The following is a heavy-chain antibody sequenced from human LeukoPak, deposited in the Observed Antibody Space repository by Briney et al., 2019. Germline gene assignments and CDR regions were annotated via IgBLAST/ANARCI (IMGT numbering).Heavy chain of an antibody. CDR2: INSDGSST. V-gene: IGHV3-74*01. Sequence: GGSLRLSCAASGFTFSSYWMHWVRQAPGKGLVWVSRINSDGSSTSYADSVKGRFTISRDNAKNTPYLQMNSLRAEDTAVYYCARRGVGATLNAFDIWGQGTMVTVSS. CDR3: ARRGVGATLNAFDI. D-gene: IGHD1-26*01. CDR1: GFTFSSYW. J-gene: IGHJ3*02.